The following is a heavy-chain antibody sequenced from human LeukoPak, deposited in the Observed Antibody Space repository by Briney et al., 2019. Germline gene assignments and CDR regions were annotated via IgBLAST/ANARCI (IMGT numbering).Heavy chain of an antibody. CDR3: TRDRMAGFDY. J-gene: IGHJ4*02. D-gene: IGHD6-19*01. CDR1: GFTFVDYV. Sequence: PGGSLRLSCTASGFTFVDYVMNWVRQASGKGLEWVASIRSKPYGGTAEYAASVKGRFTISRDDSKTIAYLQMNSLKTEDTAVYYCTRDRMAGFDYWGQGTQVTVSS. V-gene: IGHV3-49*04. CDR2: IRSKPYGGTA.